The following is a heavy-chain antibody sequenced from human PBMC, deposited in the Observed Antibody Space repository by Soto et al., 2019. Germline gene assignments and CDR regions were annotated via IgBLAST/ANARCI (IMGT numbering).Heavy chain of an antibody. D-gene: IGHD3-10*01. Sequence: QVQLVQSGAEVKKPGASVKVSCKASGYTFDTYGVTWVRQAPGQGLEWVGWISPYSGNTNYAQKFQDRVTMTTDTSATTAYMELRSLKSDDTAVYYCARVPSMLRGVTPIDYWGQGTLLTVSS. CDR1: GYTFDTYG. CDR2: ISPYSGNT. J-gene: IGHJ4*02. V-gene: IGHV1-18*01. CDR3: ARVPSMLRGVTPIDY.